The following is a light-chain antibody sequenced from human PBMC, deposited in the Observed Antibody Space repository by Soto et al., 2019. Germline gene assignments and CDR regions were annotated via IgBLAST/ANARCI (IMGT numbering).Light chain of an antibody. J-gene: IGKJ1*01. CDR1: QGIDGC. Sequence: DIQMTQSPSTLSASVGDRVTITCRASQGIDGCLAWYQHKPGKAPKLLIYNASSLEGGVPSRFSGSGSGTEFTLTISSLQPDDSATYYCQQYNSYSQTFGQGTKVDIK. V-gene: IGKV1-5*03. CDR3: QQYNSYSQT. CDR2: NAS.